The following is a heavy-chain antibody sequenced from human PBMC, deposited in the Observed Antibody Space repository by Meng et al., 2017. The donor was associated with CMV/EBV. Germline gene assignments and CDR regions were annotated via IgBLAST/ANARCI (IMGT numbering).Heavy chain of an antibody. V-gene: IGHV3-48*04. CDR3: ARVKSAYDFWSGYYLDY. D-gene: IGHD3-3*01. J-gene: IGHJ4*02. CDR2: ISSSSSTI. Sequence: GGSLRLSCAASGFTFGSYSMNWVRQAPGKGLEWVSYISSSSSTIYYADSVKGRFTISRDNAKNSLYLQRNSLRAEDTAVYYCARVKSAYDFWSGYYLDYWGQGTLVTV. CDR1: GFTFGSYS.